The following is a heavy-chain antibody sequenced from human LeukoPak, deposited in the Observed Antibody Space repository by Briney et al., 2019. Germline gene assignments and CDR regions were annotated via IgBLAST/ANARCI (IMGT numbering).Heavy chain of an antibody. CDR2: ISGYNGNT. CDR3: ARSSLGTITAGPFDY. V-gene: IGHV1-18*01. D-gene: IGHD5-12*01. J-gene: IGHJ4*02. Sequence: PAASVKVSCTASGYTFSSYGIAWVRQAPGQGLEWMGWISGYNGNTNYAQKLQGRVSMTTDTSTTTAYMELRSLTSDDTALYCCARSSLGTITAGPFDYWGQGTLVTVSS. CDR1: GYTFSSYG.